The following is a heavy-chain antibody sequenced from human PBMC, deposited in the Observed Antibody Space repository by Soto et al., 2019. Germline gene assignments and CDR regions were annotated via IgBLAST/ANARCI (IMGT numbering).Heavy chain of an antibody. CDR2: NIPIFGTA. V-gene: IGHV1-69*13. CDR3: ARQDDDGYSYGVRYGMDV. Sequence: SVKVSCKASGGTFSSYAISWVRQAPGQGLEWMGGNIPIFGTANYAQKFQGRVTITADESTSTAYMELSSLRSEDTAVYYCARQDDDGYSYGVRYGMDVWGQGTTVTVSS. CDR1: GGTFSSYA. J-gene: IGHJ6*02. D-gene: IGHD5-18*01.